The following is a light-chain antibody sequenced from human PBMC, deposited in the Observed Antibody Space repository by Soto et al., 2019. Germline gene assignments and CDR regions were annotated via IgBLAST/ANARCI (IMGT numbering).Light chain of an antibody. Sequence: SYELTQPPSVSVSPGQTASITCSGDKLGDKYASWHQQKPGQSPVMVMYQDNKRPSGIPERFSGSNSGNTATLTISGTQAMDEADYYCQAWDSSSYVVFGGGTQLTVL. CDR2: QDN. J-gene: IGLJ7*01. V-gene: IGLV3-1*01. CDR3: QAWDSSSYVV. CDR1: KLGDKY.